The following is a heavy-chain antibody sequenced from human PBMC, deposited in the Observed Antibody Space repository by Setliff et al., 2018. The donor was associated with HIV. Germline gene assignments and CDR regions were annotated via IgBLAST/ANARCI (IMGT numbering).Heavy chain of an antibody. CDR3: AGEARTSYRSSTGYYYYYMDV. D-gene: IGHD6-6*01. J-gene: IGHJ6*03. CDR1: GDSVSSGSYY. V-gene: IGHV4-61*01. Sequence: SETLSLTCTVSGDSVSSGSYYWRWIRQPPGKGLEWIGYIYYSGTTNYNPSLKRLVTISVDTSKNQFSLKLSSVTAADTAVYYCAGEARTSYRSSTGYYYYYMDVWGKGTTVTVSS. CDR2: IYYSGTT.